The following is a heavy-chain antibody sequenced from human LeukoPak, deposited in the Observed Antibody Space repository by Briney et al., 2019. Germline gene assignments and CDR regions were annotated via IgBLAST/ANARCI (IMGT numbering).Heavy chain of an antibody. CDR1: GDSVSSNSAA. Sequence: SQTLSLTCAISGDSVSSNSAAWNWIRQSPSRGLEWLGRTYYRSSWYNDYEVSVKSRISINPDTSKNQFSLQLNSVTPEDSAVYYCARGSSGWYYFDYWGQGTLVTVSS. J-gene: IGHJ4*02. D-gene: IGHD6-19*01. CDR3: ARGSSGWYYFDY. V-gene: IGHV6-1*01. CDR2: TYYRSSWYN.